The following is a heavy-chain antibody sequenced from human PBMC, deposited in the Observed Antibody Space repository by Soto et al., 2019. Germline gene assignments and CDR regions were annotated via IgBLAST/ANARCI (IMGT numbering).Heavy chain of an antibody. CDR1: GYSFTSYW. J-gene: IGHJ4*02. D-gene: IGHD3-22*01. CDR3: ARHHYYYDSSGYYRN. CDR2: IDPSDSYT. Sequence: GESLKISCKGSGYSFTSYWISWVRQMPGKGLEWMGRIDPSDSYTNYSPPFQGHVTISADKSISTAYLQWSSLKASDTAMYYCARHHYYYDSSGYYRNWGQGTLVTVSS. V-gene: IGHV5-10-1*01.